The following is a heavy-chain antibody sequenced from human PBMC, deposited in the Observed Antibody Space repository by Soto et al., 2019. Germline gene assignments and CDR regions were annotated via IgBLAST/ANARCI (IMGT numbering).Heavy chain of an antibody. D-gene: IGHD3-22*01. V-gene: IGHV1-69*01. CDR2: IIPICGTA. CDR1: GGTFSRHA. Sequence: QGQLGQSGAEVSKPGSSVKVSCKASGGTFSRHASSWVRQAPGQGLEWMGGIIPICGTANHAQKFQGRVTSIDDDYTNTVYMGVSSLKSEVTALYDCSREWGYASSDYYYAYWGQETLVIVSS. CDR3: SREWGYASSDYYYAY. J-gene: IGHJ4*02.